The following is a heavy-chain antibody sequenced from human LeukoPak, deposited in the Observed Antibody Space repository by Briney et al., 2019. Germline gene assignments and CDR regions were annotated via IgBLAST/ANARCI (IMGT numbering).Heavy chain of an antibody. V-gene: IGHV4-59*08. CDR1: GGSISSYY. Sequence: SEILSLTWTVSGGSISSYYWSWMRQPPGKGLEWIGYIYYSGSTNYNPSLKSRVTISVDTSKNQFSLKLSSVTAADTAVSYCARAIWDPPSESAILTGYYFDYWGQGTLVTVSS. CDR3: ARAIWDPPSESAILTGYYFDY. CDR2: IYYSGST. D-gene: IGHD3-9*01. J-gene: IGHJ4*02.